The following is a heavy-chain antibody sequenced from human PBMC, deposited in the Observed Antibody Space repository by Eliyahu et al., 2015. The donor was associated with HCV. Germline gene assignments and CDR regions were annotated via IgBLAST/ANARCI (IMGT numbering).Heavy chain of an antibody. Sequence: EVQLVQSGAEVKKPGESLRISCKGSGYXFTSYWISWVRQMPGKGLEWMGRIDPSDSYTNYSPSFQGHVTISADKSISTAYVQWSSLKASDTAVYYCARRPFYYDSSGYDYYYGMDVWGQGTTVTVSS. V-gene: IGHV5-10-1*03. J-gene: IGHJ6*02. CDR3: ARRPFYYDSSGYDYYYGMDV. CDR2: IDPSDSYT. D-gene: IGHD3-22*01. CDR1: GYXFTSYW.